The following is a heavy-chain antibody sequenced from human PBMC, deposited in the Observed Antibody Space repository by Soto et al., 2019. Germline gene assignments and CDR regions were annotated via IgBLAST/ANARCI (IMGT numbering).Heavy chain of an antibody. D-gene: IGHD4-17*01. CDR2: FDPEDGET. V-gene: IGHV1-24*01. Sequence: ASVKVSCKVSGYTLTELSIHWVRQAPGEGLEWMGGFDPEDGETVYAQKFQGRVTMTEDTSTDTAYMELSSLRPDDTTVYYCAAEGTVTTGMYVWGQGTTVTVSS. CDR1: GYTLTELS. CDR3: AAEGTVTTGMYV. J-gene: IGHJ6*02.